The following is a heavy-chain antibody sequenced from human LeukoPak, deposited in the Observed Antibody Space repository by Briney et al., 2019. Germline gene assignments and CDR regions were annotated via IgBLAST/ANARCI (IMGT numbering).Heavy chain of an antibody. D-gene: IGHD1-14*01. V-gene: IGHV3-15*01. CDR3: TTDRSWFDP. J-gene: IGHJ5*02. CDR1: GLIFNTAW. CDR2: IKSKNNGGTT. Sequence: GGSLRLSCAASGLIFNTAWMSWVRQAPGKGPEWVGRIKSKNNGGTTDYAAPVKGRFTISRDDSKSTLYLQMNSLKSEDTAVYYCTTDRSWFDPWGQGTLVTVSA.